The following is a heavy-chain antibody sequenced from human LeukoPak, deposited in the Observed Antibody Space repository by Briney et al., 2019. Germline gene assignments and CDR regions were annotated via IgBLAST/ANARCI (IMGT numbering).Heavy chain of an antibody. CDR2: ISSSGTTM. CDR3: ARHYDTSAYFSNPH. V-gene: IGHV3-11*01. J-gene: IGHJ4*02. Sequence: GGSLRLSCGASGFNLSDYYMTWVRQAPGKGLEWVTYISSSGTTMYYADSVKGRFTISRDNAKNSLYLLMNSLRAADTAIYYCARHYDTSAYFSNPHWGKGTLVTVSS. CDR1: GFNLSDYY. D-gene: IGHD3-22*01.